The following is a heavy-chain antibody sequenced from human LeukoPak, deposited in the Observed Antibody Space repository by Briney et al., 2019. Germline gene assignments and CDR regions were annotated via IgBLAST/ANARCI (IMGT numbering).Heavy chain of an antibody. CDR3: ARDLVVPAAMLDY. CDR2: INSDGSST. CDR1: GFTLSSYW. Sequence: GGSLTLSCVASGFTLSSYWVHWVRQAPGKARVWVSRINSDGSSTSYADSVKGRFTISRDNAKNTLYLHMNSLRAEDTAVYYCARDLVVPAAMLDYWGQGTLVTVSS. J-gene: IGHJ4*02. D-gene: IGHD2-2*01. V-gene: IGHV3-74*01.